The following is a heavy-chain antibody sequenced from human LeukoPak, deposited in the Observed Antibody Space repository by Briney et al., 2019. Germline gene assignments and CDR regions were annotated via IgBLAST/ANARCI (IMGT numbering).Heavy chain of an antibody. J-gene: IGHJ3*02. Sequence: ASVKVSCKASGYTFTGYYMHWVRRAPGQGLEWMGWINPNSGGTNYAQKFQGRVTMTRDTSISTAYMELSRLRSDDTAVYYCARKGYSNDAFDIWGQGTMVTVSS. D-gene: IGHD4-4*01. CDR3: ARKGYSNDAFDI. V-gene: IGHV1-2*02. CDR2: INPNSGGT. CDR1: GYTFTGYY.